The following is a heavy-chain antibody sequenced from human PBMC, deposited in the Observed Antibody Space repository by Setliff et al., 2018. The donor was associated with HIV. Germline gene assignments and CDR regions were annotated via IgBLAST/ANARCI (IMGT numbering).Heavy chain of an antibody. CDR3: TRHLPVYYGSGVSYYFDY. CDR2: FANDGST. Sequence: PSETLSLTCNVSGDAVSPYYWSWIRQPPGKGLEWIGYFANDGSTNYNPPLNSRVTISLDTSKNEVSLKLTSVTAVDTAMYYCTRHLPVYYGSGVSYYFDYWGQGTLVTVSS. J-gene: IGHJ4*02. V-gene: IGHV4-59*08. D-gene: IGHD3-10*01. CDR1: GDAVSPYY.